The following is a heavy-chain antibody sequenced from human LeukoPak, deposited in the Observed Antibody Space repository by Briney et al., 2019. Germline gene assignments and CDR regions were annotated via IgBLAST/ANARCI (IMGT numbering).Heavy chain of an antibody. CDR1: GGSISSHY. V-gene: IGHV4-59*11. J-gene: IGHJ3*02. CDR3: ARGALDAFDI. D-gene: IGHD3-16*01. Sequence: PSETLSLTCTVSGGSISSHYWSWIRQPPGKGLEWIGYIYYSGSTNYNPSLKGRVTISVDTSENQFSLKLSSVTAADTAVYYCARGALDAFDIWGQGTMVTVSS. CDR2: IYYSGST.